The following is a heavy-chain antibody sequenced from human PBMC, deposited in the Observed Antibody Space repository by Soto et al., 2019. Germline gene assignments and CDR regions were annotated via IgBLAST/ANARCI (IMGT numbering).Heavy chain of an antibody. J-gene: IGHJ5*01. D-gene: IGHD2-15*01. V-gene: IGHV4-39*01. CDR2: VYYSGGA. CDR1: GVSIHNSHSF. CDR3: GRVVEGATRHTDFDS. Sequence: ETLSLTCAVSGVSIHNSHSFWGWIRQPPGKGLEFIGSVYYSGGANYNPSLKSRVTVSIDTSNNQFSLRVNSVTAADTAVYYCGRVVEGATRHTDFDSWGQGILVTVSS.